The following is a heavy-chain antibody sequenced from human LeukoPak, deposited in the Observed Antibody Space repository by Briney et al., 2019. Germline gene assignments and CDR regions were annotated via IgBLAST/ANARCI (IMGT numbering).Heavy chain of an antibody. D-gene: IGHD6-19*01. CDR3: NWLGKSDVFDI. CDR1: GFTFSDYY. Sequence: GGSLRLSCAAPGFTFSDYYVTWIRQAPGKGLEWVSYISRSGSSVITTHYADSVKGRFTISRDNAKNSLHLQMNSLRAEDTVVYYCNWLGKSDVFDIWGQGTMVTVSS. J-gene: IGHJ3*02. V-gene: IGHV3-11*04. CDR2: ISRSGSSVITT.